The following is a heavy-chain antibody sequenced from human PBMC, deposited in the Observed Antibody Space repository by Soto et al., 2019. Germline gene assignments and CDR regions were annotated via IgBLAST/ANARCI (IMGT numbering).Heavy chain of an antibody. CDR3: AKYYYDRSGSPLAFDY. D-gene: IGHD3-22*01. CDR2: ISGSGGTT. Sequence: LRLSCAASGFTFSKYALSWVRQAPGKGLEWVSAISGSGGTTHYADSVKGRVTISRDNSKDTVFLQMNSLRAEDTAVYSCAKYYYDRSGSPLAFDYWGQGTLVTVSS. J-gene: IGHJ4*02. CDR1: GFTFSKYA. V-gene: IGHV3-23*01.